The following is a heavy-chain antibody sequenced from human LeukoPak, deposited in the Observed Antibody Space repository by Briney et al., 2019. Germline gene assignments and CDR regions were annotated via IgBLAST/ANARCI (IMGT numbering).Heavy chain of an antibody. D-gene: IGHD1-26*01. V-gene: IGHV3-21*01. Sequence: PGGSLRLSCTASGFTFSTYNMNWVRQAPGKGLDWVSSISTSSNYIYYADSVKGRFTISRDNAKNSLYLQMNSLRVEDTDVYYCARYVGASAPDAFDIWGQGTMFTVSS. J-gene: IGHJ3*02. CDR2: ISTSSNYI. CDR1: GFTFSTYN. CDR3: ARYVGASAPDAFDI.